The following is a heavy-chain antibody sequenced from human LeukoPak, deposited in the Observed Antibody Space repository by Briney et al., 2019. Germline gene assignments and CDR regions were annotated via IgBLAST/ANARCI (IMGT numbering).Heavy chain of an antibody. V-gene: IGHV4-59*11. D-gene: IGHD3-3*02. CDR1: GGSISSHY. CDR2: IYYSGST. J-gene: IGHJ6*03. CDR3: ARVLSDYYYYYMDV. Sequence: PSETLSLTCTVSGGSISSHYWSWIRQPPGKGLEWIGYIYYSGSTNYNPSLKSRVTISVDTSKSQFSLKLSSVTAADMAVYYCARVLSDYYYYYMDVWGKGTTVTVSS.